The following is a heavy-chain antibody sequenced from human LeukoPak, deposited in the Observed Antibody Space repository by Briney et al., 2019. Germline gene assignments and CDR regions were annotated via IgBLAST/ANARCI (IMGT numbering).Heavy chain of an antibody. CDR1: GGSINSQY. J-gene: IGHJ3*02. CDR2: MYTNGES. CDR3: ARDPTHGAVDI. D-gene: IGHD4-11*01. Sequence: SETLSLTCTVSGGSINSQYWSWIRQPAGKGLEWIGRMYTNGESDYNPSLKSRVTISVDTSKNQFSLKMKSVIAADTAVYYCARDPTHGAVDIWGQGTMVTVSS. V-gene: IGHV4-4*07.